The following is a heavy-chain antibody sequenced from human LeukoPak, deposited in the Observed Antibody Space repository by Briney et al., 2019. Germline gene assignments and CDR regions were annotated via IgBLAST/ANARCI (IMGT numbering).Heavy chain of an antibody. CDR3: ARDGLVGATYNWFDP. D-gene: IGHD1-26*01. CDR1: GFTVSRKY. V-gene: IGHV3-53*01. J-gene: IGHJ5*02. Sequence: PGGSLRLSCAASGFTVSRKYMSWVRQAPGKGLEWVSVMYSGGSEYYADSVKGRFTIPRDNAKNSLYLQMNSLRAEDTAVYYCARDGLVGATYNWFDPWGQGTLVTVSS. CDR2: MYSGGSE.